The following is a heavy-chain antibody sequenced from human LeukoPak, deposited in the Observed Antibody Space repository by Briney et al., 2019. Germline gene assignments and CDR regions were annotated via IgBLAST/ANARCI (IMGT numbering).Heavy chain of an antibody. D-gene: IGHD3-10*01. CDR1: GFIFTSHS. V-gene: IGHV3-48*01. CDR2: IDSSSSSI. J-gene: IGHJ4*02. Sequence: GGSLRLSYAASGFIFTSHSMNWVRQAPGKGLEWVSFIDSSSSSIHYADSVRGRFTISRDNAKNLPYLQMNSLRAEDTAEYFCARGNGPGSFIIDYWGQGTLVAASS. CDR3: ARGNGPGSFIIDY.